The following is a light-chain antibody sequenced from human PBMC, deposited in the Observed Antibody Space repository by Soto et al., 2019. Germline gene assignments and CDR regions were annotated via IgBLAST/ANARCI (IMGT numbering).Light chain of an antibody. CDR3: QSGQT. V-gene: IGKV3-15*01. Sequence: EIVMTQSPATLSVSPGERATLSCRASQRVSSNLAWYQQKPGQAPRLLIYGASTRATGIPARFSGSGSGTEFTLTISSLQSEDFAVYYCQSGQTFGQGTKVEIK. J-gene: IGKJ1*01. CDR1: QRVSSN. CDR2: GAS.